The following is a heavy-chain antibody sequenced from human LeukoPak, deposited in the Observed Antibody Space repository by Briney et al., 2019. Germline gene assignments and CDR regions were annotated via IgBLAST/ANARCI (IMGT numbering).Heavy chain of an antibody. J-gene: IGHJ4*02. CDR1: GGSISSYY. CDR3: ARDTTYCSSTSCYTSFDY. Sequence: SETLSLTCTVSGGSISSYYWSWIRQPAGKGLEWIGRIYTSGSTNYNPSLKSRVTMSVDTSKNQFSLKLSSVTAAGMAVYYCARDTTYCSSTSCYTSFDYWGQGTLVTVSS. V-gene: IGHV4-4*07. D-gene: IGHD2-2*02. CDR2: IYTSGST.